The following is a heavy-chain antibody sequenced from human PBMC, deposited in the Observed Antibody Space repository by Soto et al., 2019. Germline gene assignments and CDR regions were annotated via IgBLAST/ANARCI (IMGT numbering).Heavy chain of an antibody. V-gene: IGHV5-10-1*01. Sequence: GESLKISCKGSGYTFTDYWISWVRQMPGKGLEWMGRIDPSDSYTNYSPSFQGHVTISADKSISTAYLQWSSLKASDTAMYYCATQGRAARLQYYYYGMDVWGQGTTVTVSS. CDR3: ATQGRAARLQYYYYGMDV. CDR1: GYTFTDYW. CDR2: IDPSDSYT. D-gene: IGHD6-13*01. J-gene: IGHJ6*02.